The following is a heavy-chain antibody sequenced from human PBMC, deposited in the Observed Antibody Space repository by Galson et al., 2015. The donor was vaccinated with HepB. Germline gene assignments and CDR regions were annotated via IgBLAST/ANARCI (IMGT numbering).Heavy chain of an antibody. J-gene: IGHJ4*02. CDR1: GFTFSSYA. V-gene: IGHV3-23*01. Sequence: SLRLSCAASGFTFSSYAMSWVRQAPGKGLEWVSAISGSGGSTYYADSVKGRFTISRDNSKNTLYLQMNSLRAEDTAVYYCAKVSGGYYDILTGYYSWGQGTLVTVSS. D-gene: IGHD3-9*01. CDR2: ISGSGGST. CDR3: AKVSGGYYDILTGYYS.